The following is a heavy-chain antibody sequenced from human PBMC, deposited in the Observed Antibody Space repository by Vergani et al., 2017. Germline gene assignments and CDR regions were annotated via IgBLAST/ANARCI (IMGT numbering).Heavy chain of an antibody. J-gene: IGHJ6*02. V-gene: IGHV3-21*01. CDR3: ARGSATPRPYYYGMDV. Sequence: EVQLVESGGGLVKPGGSLRLSCAASGFTFSSYSMNWVRQAPGKGLEWVSSISSSSSYIYYADSVKGRFTISRDNAKNSLYLQMNSLRAEDTAVYYCARGSATPRPYYYGMDVWGQGTTVTVSS. CDR2: ISSSSSYI. CDR1: GFTFSSYS. D-gene: IGHD2-15*01.